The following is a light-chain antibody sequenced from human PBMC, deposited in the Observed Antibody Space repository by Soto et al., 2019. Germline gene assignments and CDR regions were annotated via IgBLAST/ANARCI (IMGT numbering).Light chain of an antibody. J-gene: IGLJ2*01. CDR2: EVS. V-gene: IGLV2-14*01. Sequence: QSALTQPASVSGSPGQSITISCTGTSSDVGRYNYVSWFQHYPGKAPKLMIYEVSNRPSGVSNRFSGSKSGNTASLTISGLQAEDEADYYCSSYTSSSTVVFGGGTKLTVL. CDR3: SSYTSSSTVV. CDR1: SSDVGRYNY.